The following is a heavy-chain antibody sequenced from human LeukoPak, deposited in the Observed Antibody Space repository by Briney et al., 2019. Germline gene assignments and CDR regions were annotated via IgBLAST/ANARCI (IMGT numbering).Heavy chain of an antibody. J-gene: IGHJ4*02. D-gene: IGHD3-10*01. CDR1: GYTFTDYH. CDR3: ARDRDYGSGIFDY. V-gene: IGHV1-2*02. CDR2: INPNSGGT. Sequence: GASAKVSCKASGYTFTDYHMHWVRQAPGQGLEWMGWINPNSGGTNYAQKFQGRVSMTRDTSTSTAYMELNRLRSDDTAVYYCARDRDYGSGIFDYWGQGTLVTVSS.